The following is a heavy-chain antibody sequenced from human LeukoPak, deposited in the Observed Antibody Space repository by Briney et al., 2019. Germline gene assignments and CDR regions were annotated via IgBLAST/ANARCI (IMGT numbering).Heavy chain of an antibody. V-gene: IGHV1-8*02. CDR3: ARGSYRYEDRGLGP. J-gene: IGHJ5*02. D-gene: IGHD3-16*02. CDR1: GYTFTSYG. CDR2: INPNLGDT. Sequence: ASVKVSCKASGYTFTSYGISWVRQATGQGLEWMGWINPNLGDTDYAPKFQGRVTITRNSAISTVYMELSSLRSDDTAVYYCARGSYRYEDRGLGPWGQGTQVTVSS.